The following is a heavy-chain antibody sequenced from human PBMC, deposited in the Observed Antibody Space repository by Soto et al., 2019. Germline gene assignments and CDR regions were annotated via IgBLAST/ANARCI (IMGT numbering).Heavy chain of an antibody. CDR3: AKAACERSGYCDFQCCRS. V-gene: IGHV3-23*01. D-gene: IGHD2-15*01. CDR1: GFPSSSYA. CDR2: ISGRGGRT. J-gene: IGHJ5*02. Sequence: PGGSLRLSCAASGFPSSSYAMNWVRQAPGTGLEWVSAISGRGGRTYYAAGLKARLTISSDSSKSTVYIKLTSLKAEATAAYYCAKAACERSGYCDFQCCRSWGKGSLVTVAS.